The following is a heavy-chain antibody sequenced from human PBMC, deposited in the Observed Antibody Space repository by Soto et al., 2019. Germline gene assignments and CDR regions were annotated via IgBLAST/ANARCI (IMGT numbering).Heavy chain of an antibody. V-gene: IGHV3-13*01. CDR3: ARAYYENDAFDI. CDR1: GFTFSSYD. D-gene: IGHD3-22*01. Sequence: EVQLVESGGGLVQPGGSLRLSCAASGFTFSSYDMHWVRQATGKGLEWVSAIGTAGDTYYPGSVKGRFTISRENAKNALYLQTNSLRAGDTAVYYCARAYYENDAFDIWGQGTMVTVSS. J-gene: IGHJ3*02. CDR2: IGTAGDT.